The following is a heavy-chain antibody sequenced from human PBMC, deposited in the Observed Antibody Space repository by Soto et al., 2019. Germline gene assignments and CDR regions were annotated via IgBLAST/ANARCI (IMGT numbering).Heavy chain of an antibody. CDR1: GGPFSSYA. J-gene: IGHJ6*01. CDR3: ARVVGYSYHYGMDV. D-gene: IGHD5-18*01. CDR2: IIPIFGTA. V-gene: IGHV1-69*13. Sequence: GGSVKVSCKASGGPFSSYAISLVRQAPGQGLEWMGGIIPIFGTANYAQKFQGRVTIIADESTSTAYMELSSLRSEDTAVYYCARVVGYSYHYGMDVWGQGTTVTVSS.